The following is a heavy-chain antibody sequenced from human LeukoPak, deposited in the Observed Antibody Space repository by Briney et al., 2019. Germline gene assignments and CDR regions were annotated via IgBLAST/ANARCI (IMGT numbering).Heavy chain of an antibody. J-gene: IGHJ4*02. Sequence: NTGGSLRLSCVASGFTFSTYAMNWVRQAPGKGLEWVAAISGSSTGTYYADSLKGRFTLSRDNAKNSLYLQMNSLRAEDTAVYFCAREDFGLVLIDYWGQGTLVTVSS. D-gene: IGHD3-3*01. CDR2: ISGSSTGT. CDR1: GFTFSTYA. CDR3: AREDFGLVLIDY. V-gene: IGHV3-21*01.